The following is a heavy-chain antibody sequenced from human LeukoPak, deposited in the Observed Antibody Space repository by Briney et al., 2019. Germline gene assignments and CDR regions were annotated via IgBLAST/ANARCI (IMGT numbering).Heavy chain of an antibody. D-gene: IGHD6-19*01. CDR1: GYTLTELS. CDR2: FDPEDGET. J-gene: IGHJ4*02. CDR3: ATDPAAAINSSGWCN. V-gene: IGHV1-24*01. Sequence: ASVKVSCKVSGYTLTELSMHWVRQAPGKGLEWMGGFDPEDGETIYAQKFHGRVTMTEDTSTDTAYMELSSLRSEDTAVYYCATDPAAAINSSGWCNWGPGTLVTVSS.